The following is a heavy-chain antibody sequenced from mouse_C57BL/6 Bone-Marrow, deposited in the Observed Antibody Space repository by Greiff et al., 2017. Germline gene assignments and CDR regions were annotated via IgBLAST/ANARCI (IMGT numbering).Heavy chain of an antibody. V-gene: IGHV1-42*01. CDR1: GYSFTGYY. CDR2: INPSTGGT. Sequence: EVQLQQSGPELVKPGASVKISCKASGYSFTGYYMNWVKQSPEKSLEWIGEINPSTGGTTYNQKFKAKATLTVDKSSSTAYMQLKSLTSEDSAVYYCARRSYCSRFAYWGQGTLVTVSA. CDR3: ARRSYCSRFAY. D-gene: IGHD1-1*01. J-gene: IGHJ3*01.